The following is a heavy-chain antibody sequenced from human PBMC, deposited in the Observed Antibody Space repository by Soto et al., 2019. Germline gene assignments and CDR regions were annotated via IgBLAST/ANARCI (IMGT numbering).Heavy chain of an antibody. CDR3: ARGQRNTAMLLSQYYYYGMDV. V-gene: IGHV4-34*01. Sequence: PSETLSLTGAVYGGSFSGHYWSWIRQPPGKGLEWIGEINHSGSTNYNPSLKSRVTISVDTSKNQFSLKLSSVTAADTAVYYCARGQRNTAMLLSQYYYYGMDVWGQGTTVTVSS. CDR2: INHSGST. J-gene: IGHJ6*02. CDR1: GGSFSGHY. D-gene: IGHD5-18*01.